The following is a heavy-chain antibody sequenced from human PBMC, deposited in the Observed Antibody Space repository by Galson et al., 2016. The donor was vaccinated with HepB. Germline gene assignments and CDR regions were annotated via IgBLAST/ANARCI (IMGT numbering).Heavy chain of an antibody. V-gene: IGHV3-23*01. CDR3: ARDGYYYGSGSYGAATY. D-gene: IGHD3-10*01. CDR1: GFTFSSYA. CDR2: ISGIGGYT. Sequence: SLRLSCAASGFTFSSYAMIWVRQAPGKGLEWVSIISGIGGYTSDADSVKGRFTISRDNSKNTLYLQMNSLRVEDTAMYYCARDGYYYGSGSYGAATYWGQGTPVTVSS. J-gene: IGHJ4*02.